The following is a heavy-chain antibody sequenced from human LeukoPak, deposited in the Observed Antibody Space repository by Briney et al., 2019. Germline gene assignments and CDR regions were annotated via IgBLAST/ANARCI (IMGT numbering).Heavy chain of an antibody. Sequence: SETLSLTCTVSGGSISSYYWSWIRQPAGKGLEWIGRIYTSGSTNYNPSLKSRVTISVDTSKNQFSLKLSSVTAADTAVYYCARAGAWVVPAAISFNNYYYYMDVWGKGTTVTVSS. V-gene: IGHV4-4*07. CDR1: GGSISSYY. J-gene: IGHJ6*03. D-gene: IGHD2-2*01. CDR3: ARAGAWVVPAAISFNNYYYYMDV. CDR2: IYTSGST.